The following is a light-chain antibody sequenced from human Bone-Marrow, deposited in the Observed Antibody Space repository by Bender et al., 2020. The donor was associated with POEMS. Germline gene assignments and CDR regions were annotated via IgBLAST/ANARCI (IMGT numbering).Light chain of an antibody. V-gene: IGLV2-14*02. CDR3: SSYTISSTWV. J-gene: IGLJ3*02. Sequence: QSALTQPASVSGSPGQSITISCTGTNSDVGSYNLVSWYQQHPGKAPKLIIYDVNKRPSGIPERFSGSKSANTASLTISGLQAEDEADYYCSSYTISSTWVFGGGTKLTVL. CDR1: NSDVGSYNL. CDR2: DVN.